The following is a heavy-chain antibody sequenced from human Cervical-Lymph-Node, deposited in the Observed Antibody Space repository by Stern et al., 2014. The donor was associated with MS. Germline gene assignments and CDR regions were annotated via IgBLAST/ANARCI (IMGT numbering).Heavy chain of an antibody. J-gene: IGHJ4*02. CDR1: GFTFSSHV. CDR2: IWNDENNN. V-gene: IGHV3-30-3*01. CDR3: VREDGDFDY. D-gene: IGHD2-8*01. Sequence: QVQLVESGGGVVQPGGSLRLSCAASGFTFSSHVMHWVRQAPGTGLEWVAVIWNDENNNAYADSVKGRFTISRDNSNNALSLQMNSLRAEDTAVYYCVREDGDFDYWGQGTLVTVSS.